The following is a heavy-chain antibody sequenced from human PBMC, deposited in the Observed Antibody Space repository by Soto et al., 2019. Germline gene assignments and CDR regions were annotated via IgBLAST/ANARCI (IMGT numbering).Heavy chain of an antibody. D-gene: IGHD4-17*01. CDR3: AKDLTTVTTLDY. CDR1: GFTFSSYG. CDR2: ISYDGSNK. V-gene: IGHV3-30*18. J-gene: IGHJ4*02. Sequence: GRSLRLSCAASGFTFSSYGMHWVRQAPGKGLEWVAVISYDGSNKYYADSVKGRFTISRDNSKNTLYLQMNSLRAEDTAVYYCAKDLTTVTTLDYWGQGTLVTASS.